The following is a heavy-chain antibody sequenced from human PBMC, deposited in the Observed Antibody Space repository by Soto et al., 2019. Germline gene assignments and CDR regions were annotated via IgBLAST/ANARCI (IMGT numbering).Heavy chain of an antibody. CDR1: GFPYNNYA. Sequence: EVQLLEYGGDLVQPGGSLRLSCSPSGFPYNNYAMPWVRQAPGKGLEWVSGISGSVGSTYYADSVKGLFTISRDSSKNIICLQRNSLSSADTVIYYCSRLSGPRVVRGCVTLDSLGQGIVVTVAS. J-gene: IGHJ3*02. V-gene: IGHV3-23*01. D-gene: IGHD3-10*01. CDR3: SRLSGPRVVRGCVTLDS. CDR2: ISGSVGST.